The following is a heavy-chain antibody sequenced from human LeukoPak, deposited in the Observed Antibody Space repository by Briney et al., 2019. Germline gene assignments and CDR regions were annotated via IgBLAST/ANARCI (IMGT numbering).Heavy chain of an antibody. Sequence: SETLSLTCAVYGGSFSGYYWGWVRQPPGKGLEWIGSIYYSGSTYYNPSLKSRVTISVDTSKNQFSLKLSSVTAADTAVYYCARASRERRYFDWHEDFDYWGQGTLVTVSS. CDR2: IYYSGST. V-gene: IGHV4-34*01. CDR1: GGSFSGYY. CDR3: ARASRERRYFDWHEDFDY. D-gene: IGHD3-9*01. J-gene: IGHJ4*02.